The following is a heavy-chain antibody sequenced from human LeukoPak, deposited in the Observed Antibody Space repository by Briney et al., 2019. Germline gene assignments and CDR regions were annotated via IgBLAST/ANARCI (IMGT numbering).Heavy chain of an antibody. CDR1: GFTFSSYS. Sequence: GGSLRLSCAASGFTFSSYSMNWVRQAPGKGLEWVSYISSSSTRYYADSVKGRFTISRDNTKNSLYLQMNSLRAEDTAVYFCAREEVERRITVTVYYMDVWGKGATVTVSS. CDR2: ISSSSTR. V-gene: IGHV3-48*04. D-gene: IGHD1-20*01. J-gene: IGHJ6*03. CDR3: AREEVERRITVTVYYMDV.